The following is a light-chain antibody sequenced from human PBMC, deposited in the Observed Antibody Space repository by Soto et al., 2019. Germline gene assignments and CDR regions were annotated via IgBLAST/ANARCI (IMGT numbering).Light chain of an antibody. CDR1: QSVSTN. V-gene: IGKV3-15*01. Sequence: EIVMTQSPATLSVSPGERATLSCRASQSVSTNLAWYQQRPGLAPRLLIYGAFARATGIPARFSGSGSGTEFALTISILQSEDFAIYYCQQYDSWPPYTFGQGTRLEIK. CDR2: GAF. CDR3: QQYDSWPPYT. J-gene: IGKJ5*01.